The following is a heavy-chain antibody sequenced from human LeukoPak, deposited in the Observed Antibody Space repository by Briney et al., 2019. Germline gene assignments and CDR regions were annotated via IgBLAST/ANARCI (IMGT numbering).Heavy chain of an antibody. D-gene: IGHD4-23*01. CDR1: GFTVSSNY. CDR3: ARSYYGGNRRRGGQYYFDY. J-gene: IGHJ4*02. CDR2: IYSGGST. V-gene: IGHV3-66*02. Sequence: PGGSLRLSCAASGFTVSSNYMSWVRQAPGKGLEWVSVIYSGGSTYYADSVKGRFTISRDNSKNTLYLQMNSLRAEDTAVYYCARSYYGGNRRRGGQYYFDYWGQGTLVTVSS.